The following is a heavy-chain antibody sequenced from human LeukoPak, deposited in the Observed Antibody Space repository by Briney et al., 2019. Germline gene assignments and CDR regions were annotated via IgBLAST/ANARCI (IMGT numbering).Heavy chain of an antibody. CDR2: IKQDGSEK. CDR1: GFTFSSYW. J-gene: IGHJ5*01. D-gene: IGHD1-20*01. Sequence: PGGSLRLSCAASGFTFSSYWMSWVRQAPGKGLEWVANIKQDGSEKYYADSVKGRFTISRDNSRNTLYPQMYSLRAEDTAVYYCPRITAYDDSWGQGTLVTVSS. V-gene: IGHV3-7*03. CDR3: PRITAYDDS.